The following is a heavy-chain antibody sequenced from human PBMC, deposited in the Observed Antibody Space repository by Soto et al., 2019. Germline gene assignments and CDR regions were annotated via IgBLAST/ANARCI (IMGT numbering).Heavy chain of an antibody. Sequence: QVQLQESGPGLVKPSETLSLTCTVSGGSISSYYWSWIRQPPGKGLEWIGYIYYSGSTNYNPSLTSRVTISVDTSKNQFSLKLSSVTAADTAVYYCARGGRQLRDLYYFDYWGQGTLVTVSS. V-gene: IGHV4-59*01. CDR2: IYYSGST. CDR3: ARGGRQLRDLYYFDY. D-gene: IGHD6-6*01. J-gene: IGHJ4*02. CDR1: GGSISSYY.